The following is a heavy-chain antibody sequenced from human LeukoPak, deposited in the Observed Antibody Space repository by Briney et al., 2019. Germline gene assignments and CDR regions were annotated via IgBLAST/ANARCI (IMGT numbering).Heavy chain of an antibody. Sequence: GGSLRLSRAASGFTFSSYSMNWVRQAPGKGLEWVSSISSSSSYIYYADSVKGRFTISRDNAKNSLYLQMNSLRAEDTAVYYCARELLRYFDLWGRGTLVTVSS. D-gene: IGHD2-15*01. CDR2: ISSSSSYI. V-gene: IGHV3-21*01. J-gene: IGHJ2*01. CDR3: ARELLRYFDL. CDR1: GFTFSSYS.